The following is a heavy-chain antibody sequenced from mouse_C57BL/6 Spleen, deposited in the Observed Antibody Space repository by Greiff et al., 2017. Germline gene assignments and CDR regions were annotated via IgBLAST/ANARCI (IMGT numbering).Heavy chain of an antibody. V-gene: IGHV5-4*01. D-gene: IGHD1-1*02. Sequence: EVNLVESGGGLVKPGGSLKLSCAASGFTFSSYAMSWVRQTPEKRLEWVATISDGGSYTYYPDNVKGRFTISRDNAKNNLYLQMSHLKSEDTAMYYCARDRYGFDYWGQGTTLTVSS. CDR3: ARDRYGFDY. CDR1: GFTFSSYA. J-gene: IGHJ2*01. CDR2: ISDGGSYT.